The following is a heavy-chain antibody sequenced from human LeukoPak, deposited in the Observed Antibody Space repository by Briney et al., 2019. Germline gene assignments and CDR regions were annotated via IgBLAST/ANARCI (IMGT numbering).Heavy chain of an antibody. CDR2: IWYDGSNK. CDR1: GFTFNSYG. V-gene: IGHV3-33*01. CDR3: ARENYVIGDY. Sequence: GGSLRLSCVASGFTFNSYGIHWVRQTPGKGLEWVAVIWYDGSNKYYADSVKGRFTISRDNAKNSLYLQMNSLRDEDTAVYYCARENYVIGDYWGQGTLVTVSS. J-gene: IGHJ4*02. D-gene: IGHD3-16*01.